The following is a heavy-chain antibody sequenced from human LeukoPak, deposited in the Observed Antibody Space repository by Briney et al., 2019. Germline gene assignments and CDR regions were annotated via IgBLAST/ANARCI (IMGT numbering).Heavy chain of an antibody. V-gene: IGHV4-38-2*02. CDR1: GSSISSGYY. CDR3: ARHGWGWELPNWFDP. CDR2: IYYSGST. J-gene: IGHJ5*02. Sequence: SETLSLTCTVSGSSISSGYYRGWNRQPPGKGLECIGSIYYSGSTYYNPSLKSRVTISVDTSKNQFSLKLSSVTAADTAVYYCARHGWGWELPNWFDPWGQGTLVTVSS. D-gene: IGHD1-26*01.